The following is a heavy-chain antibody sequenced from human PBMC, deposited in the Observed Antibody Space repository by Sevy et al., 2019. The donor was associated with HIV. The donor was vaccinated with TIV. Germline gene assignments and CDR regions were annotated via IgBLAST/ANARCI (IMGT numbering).Heavy chain of an antibody. CDR2: LSFACGKI. Sequence: GGSLRLSCTVSGFNFNIYSMSWVRQAPGKGLEWVSTLSFACGKIKYADSVKGRFIISRDDSKNTLYLQMNSLRAEDTAVYFCAREGCTRPHDYWGQGTLVTVSS. CDR1: GFNFNIYS. J-gene: IGHJ4*02. V-gene: IGHV3-23*01. D-gene: IGHD2-8*01. CDR3: AREGCTRPHDY.